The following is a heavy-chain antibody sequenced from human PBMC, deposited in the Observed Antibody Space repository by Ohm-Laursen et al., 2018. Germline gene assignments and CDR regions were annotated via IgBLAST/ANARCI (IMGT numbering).Heavy chain of an antibody. Sequence: VSVKVSCKASGYTFTSYGISWVRQAPGQGLEWMGWISAYNGNTNYAQKFQGRVTVTADKSTSTAYMELSSLRSEDTAVYYCASDLCGGDCYSSAFDIWGQGTMVTVSS. CDR1: GYTFTSYG. CDR3: ASDLCGGDCYSSAFDI. CDR2: ISAYNGNT. V-gene: IGHV1-18*01. J-gene: IGHJ3*02. D-gene: IGHD2-21*02.